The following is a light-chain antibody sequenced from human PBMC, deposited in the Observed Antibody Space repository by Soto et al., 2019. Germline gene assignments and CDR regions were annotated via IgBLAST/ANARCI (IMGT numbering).Light chain of an antibody. J-gene: IGLJ1*01. CDR1: SSDIGTYNR. CDR2: EVS. CDR3: RSFTTRSSFYV. Sequence: QSALTQPPSVSGSPGQSVTISCTGTSSDIGTYNRVSWYQQTPGTAPKLIIFEVSLRPSGVPDRFSGSKSGNTASLTISGLQAEDEADYYCRSFTTRSSFYVFGAGTKLTV. V-gene: IGLV2-18*02.